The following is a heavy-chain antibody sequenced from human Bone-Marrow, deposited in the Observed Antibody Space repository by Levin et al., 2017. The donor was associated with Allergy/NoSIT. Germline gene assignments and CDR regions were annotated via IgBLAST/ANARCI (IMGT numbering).Heavy chain of an antibody. CDR3: ARGEDYDILTGYPRWFDP. CDR1: GDSIDSGDYY. CDR2: VYYNGGT. J-gene: IGHJ5*02. D-gene: IGHD3-9*01. V-gene: IGHV4-30-4*01. Sequence: SETLSLTCTVSGDSIDSGDYYWSWLRQSPGKDLEWIGHVYYNGGTSYNPSLKSRIDIAIDTSQSQFSLRLRSVTAADTAVYYCARGEDYDILTGYPRWFDPWGQGTLVNVSS.